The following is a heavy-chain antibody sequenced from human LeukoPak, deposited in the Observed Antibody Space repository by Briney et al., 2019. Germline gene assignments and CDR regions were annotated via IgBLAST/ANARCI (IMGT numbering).Heavy chain of an antibody. CDR2: ISGSGGST. CDR3: AKDRHFEGSGSSTWEWDV. V-gene: IGHV3-23*01. D-gene: IGHD3-10*01. CDR1: GFTFSSYV. J-gene: IGHJ6*04. Sequence: GGSLRLSCPASGFTFSSYVMSWVRQAPGKGLEWVSAISGSGGSTYYAVSVKGRFTISRDKSKNTLSLQMNILRAEDTAVYYCAKDRHFEGSGSSTWEWDVWGKGTTVTISS.